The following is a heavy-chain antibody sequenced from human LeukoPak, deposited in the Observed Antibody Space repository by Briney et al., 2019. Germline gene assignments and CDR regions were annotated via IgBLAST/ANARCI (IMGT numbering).Heavy chain of an antibody. CDR3: ARHKSSSWYSRVSANWFDP. J-gene: IGHJ5*02. D-gene: IGHD6-13*01. CDR2: IYYTGNT. Sequence: PSETLSLTCTVSGGSISSGGYYWSWLRQPPGKGLEWIVYIYYTGNTNYNPSLKSRVTISVYTSKNQFSLKLSSVTAANTAVYYCARHKSSSWYSRVSANWFDPWGQGTLVTVSS. V-gene: IGHV4-61*08. CDR1: GGSISSGGYY.